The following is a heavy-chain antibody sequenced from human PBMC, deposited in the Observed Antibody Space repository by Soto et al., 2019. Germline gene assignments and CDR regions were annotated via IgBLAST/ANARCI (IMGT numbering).Heavy chain of an antibody. CDR1: GFTFSSYW. J-gene: IGHJ5*02. D-gene: IGHD6-6*01. CDR2: IKQDGSEK. CDR3: ARSIAARLNWFDP. Sequence: EVQLVESGGGLVQPGGSLRLSCAASGFTFSSYWMSWVRQAPGKGLEWVANIKQDGSEKYYVDSVKGRFTISRDNAKNSLXLQMNSLRAEDTAVYYCARSIAARLNWFDPWGQGTLVTVSS. V-gene: IGHV3-7*01.